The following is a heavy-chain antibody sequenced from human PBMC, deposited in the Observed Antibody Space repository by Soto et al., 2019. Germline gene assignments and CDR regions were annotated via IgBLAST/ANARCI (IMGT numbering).Heavy chain of an antibody. Sequence: SETLSLTCTVSGGSISSYYWSWIRQPPGKGLEWVGYIYYSGSTNYNPSLKSRVTISVDTSKNQFSLKLSSVTAADTAVYYCARDRGQWLVGGIYYYYGMDVWGQGTTVTVSS. CDR3: ARDRGQWLVGGIYYYYGMDV. CDR1: GGSISSYY. V-gene: IGHV4-59*01. J-gene: IGHJ6*02. CDR2: IYYSGST. D-gene: IGHD6-19*01.